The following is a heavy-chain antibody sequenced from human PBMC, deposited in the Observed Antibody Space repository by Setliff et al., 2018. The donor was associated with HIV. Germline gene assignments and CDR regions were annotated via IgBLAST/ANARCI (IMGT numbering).Heavy chain of an antibody. CDR1: GGTFSDYS. CDR2: IIPFFGRE. J-gene: IGHJ4*02. Sequence: ASVKVSCKASGGTFSDYSISWVRQAPGQGLEWMGGIIPFFGRENYAQKFQSRVAITADESTSIAYMELNSLRSEDTAVYYWARGRASGSATSGWGQGTLVTVSS. CDR3: ARGRASGSATSG. V-gene: IGHV1-69*13. D-gene: IGHD2-15*01.